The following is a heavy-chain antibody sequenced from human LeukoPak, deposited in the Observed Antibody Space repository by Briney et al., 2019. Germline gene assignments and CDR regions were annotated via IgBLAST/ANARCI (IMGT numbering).Heavy chain of an antibody. J-gene: IGHJ5*02. Sequence: ASVKVSCKASGYTFTDYYMHWVRQAPGQGLEWMGRINPNSGGTNYAQKFQGRVTMTRDTPISTAYLELSRLGSDDTAVYYCARGLEDYYDSSGYWFDPWGQGTLVTVSS. D-gene: IGHD3-22*01. CDR1: GYTFTDYY. CDR3: ARGLEDYYDSSGYWFDP. V-gene: IGHV1-2*06. CDR2: INPNSGGT.